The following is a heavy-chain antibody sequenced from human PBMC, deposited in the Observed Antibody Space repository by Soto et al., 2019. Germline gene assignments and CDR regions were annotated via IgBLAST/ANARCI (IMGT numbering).Heavy chain of an antibody. Sequence: GESLKISCTGFGYTFTTFWISLVLQMPGKGLEWMGRIDPRDSYVNYSPSFQGHVTISLDKSISTAYLQWGSLKASDTAMYYCARLFCSTTTCDSWFDPWGQGTLVTVSS. CDR2: IDPRDSYV. CDR1: GYTFTTFW. D-gene: IGHD2-2*01. CDR3: ARLFCSTTTCDSWFDP. V-gene: IGHV5-10-1*01. J-gene: IGHJ5*02.